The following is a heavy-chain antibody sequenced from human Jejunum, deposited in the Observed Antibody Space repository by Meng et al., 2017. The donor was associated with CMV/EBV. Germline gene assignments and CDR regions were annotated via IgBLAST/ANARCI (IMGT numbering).Heavy chain of an antibody. J-gene: IGHJ4*02. V-gene: IGHV3-21*06. CDR1: GFTFSSYS. CDR3: ARGTGSGSWLIDS. Sequence: SGFTFSSYSMNWVRQAPGKGLEWVSSVSSGSGYIYYADAVKGRFTISRDNAKNSLYLQMNSLRAEDTAMYFCARGTGSGSWLIDSWGQGTLVTVSS. D-gene: IGHD6-13*01. CDR2: VSSGSGYI.